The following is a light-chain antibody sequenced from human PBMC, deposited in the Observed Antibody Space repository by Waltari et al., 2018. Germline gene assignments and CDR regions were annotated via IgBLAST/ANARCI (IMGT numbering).Light chain of an antibody. CDR3: GAWDDSLNGYV. Sequence: QSVLTQPPSASGTPGQRVTISCSGRRPNIGSKTVSWYHQLPGTAPKLLIYGDDQRPSGVPDRFSASKSGTSASLSISNLQSEDEADYYCGAWDDSLNGYVFGSGTKVNVL. J-gene: IGLJ1*01. CDR1: RPNIGSKT. CDR2: GDD. V-gene: IGLV1-44*01.